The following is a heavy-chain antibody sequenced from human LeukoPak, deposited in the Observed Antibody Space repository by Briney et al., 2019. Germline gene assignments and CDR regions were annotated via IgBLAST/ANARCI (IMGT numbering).Heavy chain of an antibody. CDR2: IYPGDSDT. J-gene: IGHJ4*02. CDR1: GYSFSNYW. V-gene: IGHV5-51*01. CDR3: ARRSPYSYGYYFDY. Sequence: GESLKISCKGSGYSFSNYWIGWVRQIPGKGLEWMGIIYPGDSDTRYSPSFQGQVTISADKSISTAYLQWSSLKASDTAMYYCARRSPYSYGYYFDYWGQGTLVTVSS. D-gene: IGHD5-18*01.